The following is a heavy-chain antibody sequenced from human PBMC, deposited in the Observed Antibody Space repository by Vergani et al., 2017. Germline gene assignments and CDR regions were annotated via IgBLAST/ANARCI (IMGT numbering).Heavy chain of an antibody. CDR3: SKVGRSEVAGTFGAFDS. V-gene: IGHV3-23*01. CDR2: LSASDRRT. J-gene: IGHJ3*02. Sequence: VQLLESGGDLVQPGGSLRLSCAASGFTFIMHAMSWVRQAPGKGLEWVSTLSASDRRTHYADSVKGRFTISRDNSKNTLFLHMNSLRPEDTAVYYCSKVGRSEVAGTFGAFDSWGQGTMVTVSS. D-gene: IGHD6-19*01. CDR1: GFTFIMHA.